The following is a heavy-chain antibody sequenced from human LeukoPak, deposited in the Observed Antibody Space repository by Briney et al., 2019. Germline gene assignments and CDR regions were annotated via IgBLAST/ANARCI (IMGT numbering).Heavy chain of an antibody. J-gene: IGHJ5*02. CDR3: ARDRDVWLGNLLPHNWFDP. Sequence: PSETLSLTCTVSGASIGTSYWSWIRQPPGKGLEWLGYIFYTGYTNYNPPLNSRITLSLDTSKNQLSLKLSSVTAADTAMYYCARDRDVWLGNLLPHNWFDPWGQGILVTVSS. CDR1: GASIGTSY. CDR2: IFYTGYT. D-gene: IGHD3-10*01. V-gene: IGHV4-59*01.